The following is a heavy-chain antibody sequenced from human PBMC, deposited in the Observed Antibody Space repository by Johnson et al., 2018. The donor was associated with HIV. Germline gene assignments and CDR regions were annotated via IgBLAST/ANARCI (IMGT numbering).Heavy chain of an antibody. CDR3: ARGYTIVAFDI. J-gene: IGHJ3*02. D-gene: IGHD3-3*01. CDR1: GFTVSSNY. Sequence: VQLVESGGGLIQPGGSLRLSCAASGFTVSSNYMSWVRQAPGKGLEWVGRVKSKTDGGTTDYAAPVKGRFTISRDGSKNTLYLQMNSLRAEDTAVYYCARGYTIVAFDIWGQGTMVTVSS. V-gene: IGHV3-15*01. CDR2: VKSKTDGGTT.